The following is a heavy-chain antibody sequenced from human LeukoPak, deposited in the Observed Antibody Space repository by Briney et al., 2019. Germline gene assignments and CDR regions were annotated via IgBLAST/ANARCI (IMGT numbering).Heavy chain of an antibody. V-gene: IGHV4-59*01. Sequence: SETLSLTCTVSGGSINYYWSWIRQPPGKGLEWIGCIYYTGSPSNYNPSLKSRVTMSVDTSKNQFSLKLSSVTAADTAVYYCARVGIAAAGITDDYWGQGTLVTVSS. J-gene: IGHJ4*02. CDR3: ARVGIAAAGITDDY. CDR2: IYYTGSPS. D-gene: IGHD6-13*01. CDR1: GGSINYY.